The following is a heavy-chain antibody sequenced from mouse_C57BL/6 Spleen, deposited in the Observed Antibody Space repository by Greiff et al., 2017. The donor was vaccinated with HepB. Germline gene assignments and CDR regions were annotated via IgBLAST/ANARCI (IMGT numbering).Heavy chain of an antibody. CDR1: GYSITSGYY. V-gene: IGHV3-6*01. CDR3: ARATVVAPHWFAY. Sequence: ESGPGLVKPSQSLSLTCSVTGYSITSGYYWNWIRQFPGNKLEWMGYIRYDGSTNYNQSLKNRISITRDTSTNQFFLKLNSVTTEDTATYYCARATVVAPHWFAYWGQGTLVTVSA. CDR2: IRYDGST. J-gene: IGHJ3*01. D-gene: IGHD1-1*01.